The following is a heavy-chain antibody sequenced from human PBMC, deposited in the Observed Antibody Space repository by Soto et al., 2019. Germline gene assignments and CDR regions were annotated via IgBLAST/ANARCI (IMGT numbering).Heavy chain of an antibody. V-gene: IGHV6-1*01. CDR1: GDSVSSNSAA. Sequence: SQTLSLTCAISGDSVSSNSAAWNWIRQSPSRGLEWLGRTYYRSKWYNDYAVSVKSRITINPDTSKNQFSLQLNSVTPEDTAVYYCARVGARLTPGSNWFYPWGQGTLVTVSS. CDR3: ARVGARLTPGSNWFYP. D-gene: IGHD5-12*01. CDR2: TYYRSKWYN. J-gene: IGHJ5*02.